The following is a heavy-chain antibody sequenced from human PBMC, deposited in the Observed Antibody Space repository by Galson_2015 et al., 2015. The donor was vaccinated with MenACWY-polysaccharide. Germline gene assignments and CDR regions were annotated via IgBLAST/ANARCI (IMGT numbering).Heavy chain of an antibody. CDR2: TYYRSKWYN. D-gene: IGHD3-10*01. V-gene: IGHV6-1*01. J-gene: IGHJ6*02. CDR1: GDSVSSNSAA. CDR3: ARAYYYGSGIMGYYYYYGMGV. Sequence: CAISGDSVSSNSAAWNWIRQSPSRGLEWLGRTYYRSKWYNDYAVSVKSRITNNPDTSRNQFSLQLNSVTPEDTAVYYCARAYYYGSGIMGYYYYYGMGVWGQGTTVTVSS.